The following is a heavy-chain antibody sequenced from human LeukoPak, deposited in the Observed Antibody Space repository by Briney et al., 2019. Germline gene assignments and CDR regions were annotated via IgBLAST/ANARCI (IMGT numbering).Heavy chain of an antibody. D-gene: IGHD1-26*01. J-gene: IGHJ4*02. CDR2: MNPNSGNT. V-gene: IGHV1-8*01. Sequence: GASVKVSCKASGYTFTNYDINWVRQAPGQGLEWMGWMNPNSGNTGYAQRFQGRVTMTRNTYIRTAYMELSSLRSEDTAVYYCARDRDGSYPAYYFDYWGQGTLVTVSS. CDR3: ARDRDGSYPAYYFDY. CDR1: GYTFTNYD.